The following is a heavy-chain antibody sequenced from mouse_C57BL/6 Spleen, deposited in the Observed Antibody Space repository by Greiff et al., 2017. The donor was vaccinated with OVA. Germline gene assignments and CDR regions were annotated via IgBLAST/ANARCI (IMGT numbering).Heavy chain of an antibody. CDR3: ARNDVHYFDY. V-gene: IGHV1-50*01. CDR1: GYTFTSYW. CDR2: IDPSDSYT. J-gene: IGHJ2*01. D-gene: IGHD2-12*01. Sequence: QVQLQQPGAELVKPGASVKLSCKASGYTFTSYWMQWVKQRPGQGLEWIGEIDPSDSYTNYTQKFKGKATLTVDTSSSTAYMQLSSLTSEDSAVYYCARNDVHYFDYWGQGTTLTVSS.